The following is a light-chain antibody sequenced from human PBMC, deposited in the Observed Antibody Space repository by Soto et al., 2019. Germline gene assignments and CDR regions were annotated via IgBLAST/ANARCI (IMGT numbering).Light chain of an antibody. CDR3: QQNNDYLRA. V-gene: IGKV3-15*01. Sequence: EIVMTQSPATLSVSPGESAILSCRASQSVNSNLAWYQQRLGQAPRLLIYGASTRATGIPARFSGSGSGTEFPLTISNVQSEDFAVYYCQQNNDYLRAFGQGTKVDVK. CDR1: QSVNSN. CDR2: GAS. J-gene: IGKJ1*01.